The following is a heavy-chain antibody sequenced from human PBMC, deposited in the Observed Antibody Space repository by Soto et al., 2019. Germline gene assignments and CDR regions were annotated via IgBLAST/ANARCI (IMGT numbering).Heavy chain of an antibody. V-gene: IGHV3-30*03. J-gene: IGHJ4*02. CDR2: ISYDGSNK. CDR1: GFTFSSYG. CDR3: ARASFEYSSSSFDY. Sequence: GGSLRLSCAASGFTFSSYGMHWVRQAPGKGLEWVAVISYDGSNKYYADSVKGRFTISRDNSKNTLYLQMNSLRAEDTAVYYCARASFEYSSSSFDYWGQGTLVTVS. D-gene: IGHD6-6*01.